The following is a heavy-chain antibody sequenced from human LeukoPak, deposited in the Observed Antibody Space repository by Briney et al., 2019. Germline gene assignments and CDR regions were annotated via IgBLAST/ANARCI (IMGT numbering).Heavy chain of an antibody. CDR1: GGTFSSYA. Sequence: ASVRVSCKASGGTFSSYAISWVRQAPGQGLEWMGGIIPIFGTANYAQKLQGRVTITADESTSTAYMELSSLRSEDTAVYYCAGGATYCSSTSCYAGWFDPWGQGTLVTVSS. CDR2: IIPIFGTA. CDR3: AGGATYCSSTSCYAGWFDP. V-gene: IGHV1-69*13. J-gene: IGHJ5*02. D-gene: IGHD2-2*01.